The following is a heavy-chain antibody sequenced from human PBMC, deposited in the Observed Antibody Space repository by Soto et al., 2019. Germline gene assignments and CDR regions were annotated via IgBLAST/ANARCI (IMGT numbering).Heavy chain of an antibody. CDR2: ISYDGSNK. J-gene: IGHJ4*02. CDR1: GFTFSSYG. Sequence: QVQLVESGGGVVQPGRSLRLSCAASGFTFSSYGMHWVRQAPGKGLEWVAVISYDGSNKYYADSVKGRFTISRDNSKNTLYLQMNSLRAEDTAVYYCAKDRRRDGYNYGWFDYWGQGTLVTVSS. CDR3: AKDRRRDGYNYGWFDY. V-gene: IGHV3-30*18. D-gene: IGHD5-12*01.